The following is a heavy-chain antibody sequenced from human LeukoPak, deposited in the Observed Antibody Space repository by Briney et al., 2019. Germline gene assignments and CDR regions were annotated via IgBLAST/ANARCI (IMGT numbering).Heavy chain of an antibody. CDR3: AKSIAARPAYYYYGMDV. CDR2: ISYDGSNK. J-gene: IGHJ6*02. Sequence: GGSLRLSCAASGFTFSSYGMHWVRQAPGKGLEWVAVISYDGSNKYYADSVKGRFTISRDNSKNALYLQMNSLRAEDTAVYYCAKSIAARPAYYYYGMDVWGQGTTVTVSS. V-gene: IGHV3-30*18. D-gene: IGHD6-6*01. CDR1: GFTFSSYG.